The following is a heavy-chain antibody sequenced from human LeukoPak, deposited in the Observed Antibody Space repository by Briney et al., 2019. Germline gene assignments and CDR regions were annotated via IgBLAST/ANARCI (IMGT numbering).Heavy chain of an antibody. CDR2: ISSSGSTI. Sequence: GGSLRLSCAASGFTFSSYEMNWVRQAPGKGREWVSYISSSGSTIYYADSVKGRFTISRDNAKNSLYLQMNSLRAEDTAVYYCARGYSSGPLSDDAFDIWGQGTMVTVSS. J-gene: IGHJ3*02. CDR3: ARGYSSGPLSDDAFDI. V-gene: IGHV3-48*03. D-gene: IGHD6-19*01. CDR1: GFTFSSYE.